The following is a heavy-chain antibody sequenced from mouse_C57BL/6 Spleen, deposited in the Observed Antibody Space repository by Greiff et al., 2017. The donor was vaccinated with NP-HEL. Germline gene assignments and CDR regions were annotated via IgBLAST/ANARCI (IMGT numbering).Heavy chain of an antibody. CDR2: ISYDGSN. Sequence: EVKLVESGPGLVKPSQSLSLTCSVTGYSITSGYYWNWIRQFPGNKLEWMGYISYDGSNNYNPSLKNRISITRDTSKNQFFLKLNSVTTEDTATYYCARESWDGYFDVWGTGTTVTVSS. V-gene: IGHV3-6*01. D-gene: IGHD4-1*01. CDR1: GYSITSGYY. CDR3: ARESWDGYFDV. J-gene: IGHJ1*03.